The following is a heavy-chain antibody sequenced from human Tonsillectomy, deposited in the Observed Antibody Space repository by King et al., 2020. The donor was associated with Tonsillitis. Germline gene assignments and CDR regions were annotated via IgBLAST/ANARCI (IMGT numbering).Heavy chain of an antibody. D-gene: IGHD3-16*01. CDR1: GFTFSDYG. Sequence: VQLVESGGGVVQPGRSLRLSCVASGFTFSDYGMHWVRQAPGKGLDWMIFISYDGSNKKYADSVKGRFTISRDNSKNTLYLQMNSLRVEDTAIYYCARDFRGYQDYWGQGALVAVSS. CDR3: ARDFRGYQDY. CDR2: ISYDGSNK. V-gene: IGHV3-30*03. J-gene: IGHJ4*02.